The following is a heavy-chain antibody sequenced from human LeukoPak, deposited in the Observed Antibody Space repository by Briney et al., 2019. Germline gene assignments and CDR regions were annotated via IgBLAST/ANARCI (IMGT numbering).Heavy chain of an antibody. Sequence: PSETLSLTCAVYCGSFSGYYWGWIRQPPGKGLEWIGSIYYSGSTYYNPSLKSRVTISVDTSKNQFSLKLSSVTAADTAVYYCARSGGITIFGVVTEPYYFDYWGQGTLVTVSS. CDR2: IYYSGST. CDR1: CGSFSGYY. CDR3: ARSGGITIFGVVTEPYYFDY. D-gene: IGHD3-3*01. J-gene: IGHJ4*02. V-gene: IGHV4-39*01.